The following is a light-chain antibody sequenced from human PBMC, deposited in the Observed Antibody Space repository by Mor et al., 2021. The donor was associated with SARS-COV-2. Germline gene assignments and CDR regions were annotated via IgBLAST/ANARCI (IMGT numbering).Light chain of an antibody. CDR3: QSYDSSNQV. V-gene: IGLV6-57*01. Sequence: SIASTTLQRNPHRTGRTPTTVIYKDNKRPSVVPDRFSGSIDSSSNSASLTISGLKTEDEADYYCQSYDSSNQVFGGGTKLT. CDR2: KDN. CDR1: SIASTT. J-gene: IGLJ3*02.